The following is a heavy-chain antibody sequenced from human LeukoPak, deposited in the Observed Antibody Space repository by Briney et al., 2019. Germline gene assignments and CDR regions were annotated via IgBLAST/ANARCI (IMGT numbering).Heavy chain of an antibody. CDR3: ARANYVWGSYVY. J-gene: IGHJ4*02. D-gene: IGHD3-16*01. Sequence: SETLSLTCTVSRGSISDYYWSWIRQPAGKGLEWIGHIYTGGNTNYNPSLESRVTMSVDTSKNQFSLKLRSVTAADTAVYYCARANYVWGSYVYWGQGTLVTVSS. V-gene: IGHV4-4*07. CDR1: RGSISDYY. CDR2: IYTGGNT.